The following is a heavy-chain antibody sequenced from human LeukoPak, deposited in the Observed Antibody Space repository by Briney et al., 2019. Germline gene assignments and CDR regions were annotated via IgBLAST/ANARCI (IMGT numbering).Heavy chain of an antibody. J-gene: IGHJ4*02. Sequence: PSETLSLTCAVSNFSISSYNFWGWIRQPTGKGLEWIGRIYTSGSTNYNPSLKSRVTISVDTSKNQFSLKLSSVTAADTAVYYCAGSKRYWGQGTLVTVSS. CDR3: AGSKRY. V-gene: IGHV4-4*07. CDR1: NFSISSYNF. CDR2: IYTSGST.